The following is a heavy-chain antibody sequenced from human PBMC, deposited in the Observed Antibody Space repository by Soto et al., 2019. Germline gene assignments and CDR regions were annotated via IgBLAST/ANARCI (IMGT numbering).Heavy chain of an antibody. CDR1: GFTFSSYW. J-gene: IGHJ4*02. Sequence: HPGGSLRLSCAASGFTFSSYWMSWVRQAPGKGLEWVANIKQDGSEKYYVDSVKGRFTISRDNTKNSLYLQMNSLRAEDTAVYYCARDHPPHPSIAAANRQLNPDFDYWGQGTLVTVSS. V-gene: IGHV3-7*05. CDR2: IKQDGSEK. D-gene: IGHD6-13*01. CDR3: ARDHPPHPSIAAANRQLNPDFDY.